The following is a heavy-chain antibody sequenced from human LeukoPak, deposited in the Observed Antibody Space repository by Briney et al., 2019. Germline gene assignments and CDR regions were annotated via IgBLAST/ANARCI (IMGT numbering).Heavy chain of an antibody. CDR3: ARGLFDVGDVLSYYYYYVDV. J-gene: IGHJ6*03. Sequence: SETLSLTCTVSGGSISSSSYYWGWIRQPPGKGLEWIGSIYYSGSTNYNPSLKSRVTISVDTSKNQFSLKLSSVTAADTAVYYCARGLFDVGDVLSYYYYYVDVWGKGTTVTVSS. CDR2: IYYSGST. CDR1: GGSISSSSYY. D-gene: IGHD2-21*02. V-gene: IGHV4-39*07.